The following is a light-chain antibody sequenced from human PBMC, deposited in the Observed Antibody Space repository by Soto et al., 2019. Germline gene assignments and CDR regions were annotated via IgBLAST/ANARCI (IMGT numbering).Light chain of an antibody. V-gene: IGLV2-14*01. CDR3: SSNTSGSTLYV. J-gene: IGLJ1*01. CDR2: ASS. CDR1: SSDVGGYNY. Sequence: QSVLTQPASVSGSPGQSIAISCTGTSSDVGGYNYVSWYQHHPGKAPRLTIYASSNRPSGVSHRFSGSRSGNTASLTISGLQAEDEADYYCSSNTSGSTLYVFGTGTKVTVL.